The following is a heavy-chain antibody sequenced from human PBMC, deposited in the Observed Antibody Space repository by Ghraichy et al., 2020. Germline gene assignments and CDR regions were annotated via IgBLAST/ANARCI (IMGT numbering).Heavy chain of an antibody. J-gene: IGHJ6*02. Sequence: SETLSLTCTVSGGSISSYYWSWIRQPPGKGLEWIGYIYYSGSTNYNPSLKSRVTISVDTSKNQFSLKLSSVTAADTAVYYCARGGDIVVETHYYGMDVWGQGTTVTVSS. CDR1: GGSISSYY. CDR2: IYYSGST. CDR3: ARGGDIVVETHYYGMDV. V-gene: IGHV4-59*01. D-gene: IGHD2-2*01.